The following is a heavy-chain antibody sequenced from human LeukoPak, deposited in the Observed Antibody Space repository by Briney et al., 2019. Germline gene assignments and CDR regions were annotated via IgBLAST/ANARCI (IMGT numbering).Heavy chain of an antibody. CDR1: GGSISSSNW. CDR3: ARRRRDGYNQAIDY. Sequence: PSETLSLTCAVSGGSISSSNWWSWVRQPPGKGLEWIGEIYHSGSTNYNPSLKSRVTISVDTSKNQFSQKLSSVTAADTAVYYCARRRRDGYNQAIDYWGQGTLVTVSS. D-gene: IGHD5-24*01. CDR2: IYHSGST. V-gene: IGHV4-4*02. J-gene: IGHJ4*02.